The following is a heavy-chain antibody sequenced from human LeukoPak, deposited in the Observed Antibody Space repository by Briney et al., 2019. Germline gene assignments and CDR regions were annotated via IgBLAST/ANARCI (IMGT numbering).Heavy chain of an antibody. CDR2: IYYSGST. J-gene: IGHJ3*02. Sequence: PSQTLSLTCTVSGGSISSGGYYWTWIRQHPGKGLEWIGYIYYSGSTYYNPSLKSRVTISVDKSKNQFSLKLSSVTAADTAVYYCAREGPYAFDIWGQGTMVTVSS. V-gene: IGHV4-31*03. CDR1: GGSISSGGYY. CDR3: AREGPYAFDI.